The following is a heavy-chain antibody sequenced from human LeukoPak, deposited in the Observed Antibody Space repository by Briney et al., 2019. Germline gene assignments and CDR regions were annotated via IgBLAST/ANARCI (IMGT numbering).Heavy chain of an antibody. Sequence: SETLSLTCTVSGGSISSSSYYWGWIRQPPGKGLEWIGSIYYSGSTYYNPSLKSRVTISVDTSKNQFSLKLSSVTAADTAVYYCARHLGYCSSTSCHLDAFDIWGQGTMVTVSS. CDR3: ARHLGYCSSTSCHLDAFDI. CDR1: GGSISSSSYY. CDR2: IYYSGST. V-gene: IGHV4-39*01. J-gene: IGHJ3*02. D-gene: IGHD2-2*01.